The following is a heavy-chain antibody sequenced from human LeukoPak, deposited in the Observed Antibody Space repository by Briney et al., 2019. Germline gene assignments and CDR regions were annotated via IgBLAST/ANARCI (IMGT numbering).Heavy chain of an antibody. CDR3: VRRDTGWNYFDY. CDR2: IYSTGKN. V-gene: IGHV4-4*08. CDR1: GGSINSHY. D-gene: IGHD6-19*01. J-gene: IGHJ4*02. Sequence: SETLSLTCAVSGGSINSHYWGWIRQPPGKGLQWIGDIYSTGKNNYNPSLQSRVTISLDTSKSHLSLNLTSGLAANTAIYYCVRRDTGWNYFDYWGQGILVTVSS.